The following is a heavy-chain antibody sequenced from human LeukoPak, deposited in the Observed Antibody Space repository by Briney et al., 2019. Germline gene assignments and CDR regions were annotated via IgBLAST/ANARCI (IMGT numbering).Heavy chain of an antibody. D-gene: IGHD4-17*01. V-gene: IGHV3-30*14. CDR1: GFTFSSYA. J-gene: IGHJ4*02. CDR2: ISYDGSNK. CDR3: ARGGVTTYFDY. Sequence: PGRSLRLSCAASGFTFSSYAMHWVRQAPGKGLEWVAVISYDGSNKYYADSVKGRFTISRENAKNSLYLQMNSLRAGDTAVYYCARGGVTTYFDYWGQGTLVTVSS.